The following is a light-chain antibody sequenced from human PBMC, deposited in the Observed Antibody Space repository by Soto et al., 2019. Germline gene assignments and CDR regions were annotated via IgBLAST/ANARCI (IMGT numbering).Light chain of an antibody. V-gene: IGKV1-33*01. CDR2: DAS. Sequence: DVQMTQSPSSLSASVGDTVTITCQASQDITNHLNWYQQKPGKAPNLLIYDASHLETGVPSRFSGSGSGTYFTLTISSLQAEHIATCYWQKYDDVPRFGPGTKVDF. J-gene: IGKJ3*01. CDR3: QKYDDVPR. CDR1: QDITNH.